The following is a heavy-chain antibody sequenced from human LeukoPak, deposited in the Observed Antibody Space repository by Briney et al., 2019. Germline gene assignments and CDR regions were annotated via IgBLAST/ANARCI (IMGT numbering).Heavy chain of an antibody. CDR1: GGSMSPYH. CDR2: IYYSGST. V-gene: IGHV4-59*12. CDR3: ARLRPSYTYSYADF. D-gene: IGHD5-18*01. Sequence: KPSETLSLTCTVSGGSMSPYHWSWIRQPPGKGLEYIGYIYYSGSTNFNPSLKSRVTISIDTSKNQFSLKLSSVTAADTAVYYCARLRPSYTYSYADFWGQGTLVTVS. J-gene: IGHJ4*02.